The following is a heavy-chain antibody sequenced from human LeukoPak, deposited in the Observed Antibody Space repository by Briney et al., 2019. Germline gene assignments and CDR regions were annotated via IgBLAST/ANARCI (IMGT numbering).Heavy chain of an antibody. CDR3: AAGYYDSSGYYHGPYWYFDL. V-gene: IGHV4-34*01. D-gene: IGHD3-22*01. J-gene: IGHJ2*01. CDR2: INHSGST. Sequence: SETLSLTCAVYGGSFSGYYWSWIRQPPGKGLEWIGEINHSGSTNYNPSLKSRVTISVDTSKNQFSLKLSSVTAADTAVYYCAAGYYDSSGYYHGPYWYFDLWGRGTLVTVSS. CDR1: GGSFSGYY.